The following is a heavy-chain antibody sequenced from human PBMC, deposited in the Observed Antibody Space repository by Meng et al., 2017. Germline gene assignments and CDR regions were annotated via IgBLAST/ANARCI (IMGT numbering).Heavy chain of an antibody. J-gene: IGHJ4*02. CDR2: IYHSGST. CDR3: ARDGGSYDSSGYYY. V-gene: IGHV4-30-4*01. D-gene: IGHD3-22*01. CDR1: GGSISSGDYY. Sequence: QVQLQESDPGLVKPSQTLSLTCTVSGGSISSGDYYWSWIRQPPGKGLEWIGYIYHSGSTYYNPSLKSRVTISVDRSKNQFSLKLSSVTAADTAVYYCARDGGSYDSSGYYYWGQGTLVTVSS.